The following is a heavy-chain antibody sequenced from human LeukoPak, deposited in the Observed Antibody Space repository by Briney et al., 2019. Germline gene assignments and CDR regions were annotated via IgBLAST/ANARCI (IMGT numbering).Heavy chain of an antibody. J-gene: IGHJ4*02. Sequence: GASVKVSCKASGYIFTDYYMHWVRQAPGQGLEWRGWINPNSGGTNYAQKFQDRVTMTRDTSISTAYMELSSLRSDDTAVYYCARDRFGGSYIDYWGQGTLVTVSS. CDR3: ARDRFGGSYIDY. D-gene: IGHD3-10*01. CDR1: GYIFTDYY. CDR2: INPNSGGT. V-gene: IGHV1-2*02.